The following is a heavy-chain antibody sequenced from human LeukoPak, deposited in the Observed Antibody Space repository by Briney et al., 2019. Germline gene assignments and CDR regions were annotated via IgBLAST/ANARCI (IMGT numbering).Heavy chain of an antibody. V-gene: IGHV3-66*01. CDR1: GFTVSSNY. J-gene: IGHJ3*02. D-gene: IGHD6-19*01. CDR3: ARAGYSSGWPSRDAFDI. Sequence: GGSLRLSCAASGFTVSSNYMSWVRQAPGKGLEWVSVIYSGGSTYYADSVKGRFTISIDNSKNTLYLQMNSLRAEDTAVYYCARAGYSSGWPSRDAFDIWGQGTMVTVSS. CDR2: IYSGGST.